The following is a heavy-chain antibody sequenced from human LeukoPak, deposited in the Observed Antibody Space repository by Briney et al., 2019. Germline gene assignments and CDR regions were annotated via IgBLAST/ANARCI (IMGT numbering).Heavy chain of an antibody. CDR3: ARDRMTTVTVDY. CDR2: ISSSSSYI. J-gene: IGHJ4*02. Sequence: SSISSSSSYIYYADSVKGRFTISRDNAKNSLYLQMNSLRAEDTAVYYCARDRMTTVTVDYWGQGTLVTVSS. V-gene: IGHV3-21*01. D-gene: IGHD4-17*01.